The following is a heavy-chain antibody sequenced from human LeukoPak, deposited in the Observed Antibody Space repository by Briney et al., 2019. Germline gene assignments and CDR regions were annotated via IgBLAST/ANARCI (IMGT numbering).Heavy chain of an antibody. CDR3: ASGYEAYYYYYGMDV. Sequence: GGSLRLSCAASGFTFGSYWMHWVRQAPGKGLVWVSRINSDGSSTSYADSVKGRFTISRDNAKNTLYLQMNSLRAEDTAVYYCASGYEAYYYYYGMDVWGQGTTVTVSS. CDR2: INSDGSST. CDR1: GFTFGSYW. J-gene: IGHJ6*02. D-gene: IGHD5-12*01. V-gene: IGHV3-74*01.